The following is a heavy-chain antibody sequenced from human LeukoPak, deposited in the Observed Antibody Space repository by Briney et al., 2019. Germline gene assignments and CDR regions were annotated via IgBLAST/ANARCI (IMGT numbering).Heavy chain of an antibody. CDR3: ARGTLNIPGEHGAFDY. Sequence: GGSLRLSCAASGLTFSSYSMNWVRQAPGKGLEGVSSISTSSSYIHYADSVKGRFTISRDNAKNSLYLQMNSLRAEDTAVYYCARGTLNIPGEHGAFDYWGQGTLVTVSS. CDR1: GLTFSSYS. V-gene: IGHV3-21*01. J-gene: IGHJ4*02. D-gene: IGHD1-14*01. CDR2: ISTSSSYI.